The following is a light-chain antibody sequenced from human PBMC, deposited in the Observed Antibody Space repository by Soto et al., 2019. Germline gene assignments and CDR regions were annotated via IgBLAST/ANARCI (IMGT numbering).Light chain of an antibody. Sequence: QSALTQPPSVSESPGQSVTISCTGTSSDVGSYNRVSWYQQPPGTAPKLMIYEVSNRPSGVPDRFSGSKSGNTASLTISGLQAEDEADYYCSSFTTTSTWVFGGGTQLTVL. CDR2: EVS. CDR1: SSDVGSYNR. CDR3: SSFTTTSTWV. J-gene: IGLJ7*01. V-gene: IGLV2-18*02.